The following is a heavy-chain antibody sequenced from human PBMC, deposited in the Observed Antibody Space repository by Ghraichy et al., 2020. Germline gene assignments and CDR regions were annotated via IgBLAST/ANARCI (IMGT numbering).Heavy chain of an antibody. CDR3: VKSHSSSTPPLYGMDV. V-gene: IGHV6-1*01. CDR2: TYYRSKWYN. Sequence: SETLSLTCAIPGDSVSSNSAAWNWIRQSPSRGLEWLGRTYYRSKWYNDYAVSVKSRLTINPDTSKNQFSLQLNSVTPEDTAVYYCVKSHSSSTPPLYGMDVWGQGTTVTVSS. CDR1: GDSVSSNSAA. D-gene: IGHD6-13*01. J-gene: IGHJ6*02.